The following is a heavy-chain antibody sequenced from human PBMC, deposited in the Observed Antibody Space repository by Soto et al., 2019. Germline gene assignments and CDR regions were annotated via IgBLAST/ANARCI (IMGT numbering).Heavy chain of an antibody. CDR1: GYASTSYA. CDR3: ARGYSSSWYAGMDV. J-gene: IGHJ6*02. CDR2: INAGNGNT. V-gene: IGHV1-3*01. D-gene: IGHD6-13*01. Sequence: ASVKFSCKASGYASTSYAMHWVRQAPGQRLEWMGWINAGNGNTKYSQKFQGRVTITRDTSASTAYMELSSLRSEDTAVYYCARGYSSSWYAGMDVWGQGTTVTVSS.